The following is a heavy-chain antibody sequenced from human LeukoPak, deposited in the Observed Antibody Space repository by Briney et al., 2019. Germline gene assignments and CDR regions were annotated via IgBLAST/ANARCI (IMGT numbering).Heavy chain of an antibody. CDR1: GFTFSGSA. Sequence: PGGSLRLSCSGSGFTFSGSAMHWVRQASGKGLEWVGRIRNKANNYATAYAASVNGRFTISRDDSKNVAYLQMSSLKTEDTALYYCTTKLNWNDNWFDPWGQGTLVTVSS. V-gene: IGHV3-73*01. D-gene: IGHD1-1*01. J-gene: IGHJ5*02. CDR2: IRNKANNYAT. CDR3: TTKLNWNDNWFDP.